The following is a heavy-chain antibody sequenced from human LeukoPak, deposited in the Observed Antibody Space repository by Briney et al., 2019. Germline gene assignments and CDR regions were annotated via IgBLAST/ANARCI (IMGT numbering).Heavy chain of an antibody. D-gene: IGHD1-26*01. CDR1: GGSISSHY. V-gene: IGHV4-59*11. CDR2: IYYSGST. J-gene: IGHJ6*03. CDR3: ARSRVVGATHYYMDV. Sequence: SETLSLTCTVSGGSISSHYWSWIRQPPGKGLEWIGYIYYSGSTNYNPSLKSRVTISVDTSKNQFSLKLSSVTAADTAVYYCARSRVVGATHYYMDVWGKGTTVTVSS.